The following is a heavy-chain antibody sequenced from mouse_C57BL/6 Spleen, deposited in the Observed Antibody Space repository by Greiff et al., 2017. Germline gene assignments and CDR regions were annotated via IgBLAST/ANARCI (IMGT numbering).Heavy chain of an antibody. CDR3: ARHEESSGNGY. CDR2: IDPSDSYT. Sequence: QVQLQQPGAELVMPGASVKLSCKASGYTFTSYWMHWVKQRPGQGLEWIGEIDPSDSYTNYNQKFKGKSTLTVDKSSSTVYMELSRLTSEDSAVYFCARHEESSGNGYWGQGTTLTVSS. CDR1: GYTFTSYW. D-gene: IGHD3-2*02. J-gene: IGHJ2*01. V-gene: IGHV1-69*01.